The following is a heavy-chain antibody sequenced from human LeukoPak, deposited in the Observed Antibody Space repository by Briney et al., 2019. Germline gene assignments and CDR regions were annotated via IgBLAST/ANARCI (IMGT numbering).Heavy chain of an antibody. J-gene: IGHJ4*02. D-gene: IGHD6-19*01. Sequence: PGGSLRLSCAASGFTFSNYAMNWVRQAPEKGPEWVANIKEDGSEIYYVDSVKGRFTISRDNAKNSLYLQMNSLRAEDTAVYYCARGTSGWPGVDYWGQGALVTASA. CDR1: GFTFSNYA. V-gene: IGHV3-7*03. CDR2: IKEDGSEI. CDR3: ARGTSGWPGVDY.